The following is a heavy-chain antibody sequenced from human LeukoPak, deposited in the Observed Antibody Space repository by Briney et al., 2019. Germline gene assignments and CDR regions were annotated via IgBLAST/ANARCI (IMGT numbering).Heavy chain of an antibody. J-gene: IGHJ4*02. Sequence: SETLSLTCTVSGGSISSSSYYWGWIRQPPGKGLEWIGSIYYSGSTYYNPSLKSRVTISVDTSKNQFSLKLSSVTAADTAVYYCARHYDILTGYFDYWGQGTLVTVSS. V-gene: IGHV4-39*01. CDR3: ARHYDILTGYFDY. CDR2: IYYSGST. CDR1: GGSISSSSYY. D-gene: IGHD3-9*01.